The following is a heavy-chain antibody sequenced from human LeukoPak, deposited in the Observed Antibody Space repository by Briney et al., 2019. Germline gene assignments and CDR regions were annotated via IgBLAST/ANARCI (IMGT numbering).Heavy chain of an antibody. V-gene: IGHV3-49*04. Sequence: GGSLRLSCAASGFTFDHYAMSWVRQAPGEGLGWVGFIRSKAYGGTTEYAASVKGRFTISRDDSKSIAYLQMNSLKTEDTAVYYCTRDSRDSRYYYYYMDVWGKGTTVTVSS. CDR3: TRDSRDSRYYYYYMDV. J-gene: IGHJ6*03. D-gene: IGHD3-22*01. CDR1: GFTFDHYA. CDR2: IRSKAYGGTT.